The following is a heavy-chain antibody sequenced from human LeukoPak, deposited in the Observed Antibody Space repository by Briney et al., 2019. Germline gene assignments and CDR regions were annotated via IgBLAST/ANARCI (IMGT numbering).Heavy chain of an antibody. CDR3: ARGGGGSGSYYIYDFDY. D-gene: IGHD3-10*01. J-gene: IGHJ4*02. CDR1: GGSISSYY. V-gene: IGHV4-59*01. CDR2: IYYSGST. Sequence: SETLSLTCTVSGGSISSYYWSWIRQPPGKGLEWIGYIYYSGSTNYNPSLKSRVTISVDTSKNQFSLKLSSVTAADTAVYYCARGGGGSGSYYIYDFDYWGQGTLVIVSS.